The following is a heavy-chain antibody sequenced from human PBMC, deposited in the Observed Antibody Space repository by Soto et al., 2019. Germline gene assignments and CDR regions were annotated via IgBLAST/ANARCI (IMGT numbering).Heavy chain of an antibody. CDR3: ERDKPFSAGY. CDR1: GYTFLDFY. D-gene: IGHD3-3*02. CDR2: INPSGGGT. Sequence: QVQLVQSGTEVKKPGASVKVSCKASGYTFLDFYIHWVRQAPGQGLEWMGFINPSGGGTTYAQQFQGRLTMTRDTSTSTVYMELISLRSDDTAIYYCERDKPFSAGYWGQGTLVT. V-gene: IGHV1-46*01. J-gene: IGHJ4*02.